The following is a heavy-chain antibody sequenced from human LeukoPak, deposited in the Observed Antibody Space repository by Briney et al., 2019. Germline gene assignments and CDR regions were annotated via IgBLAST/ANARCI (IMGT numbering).Heavy chain of an antibody. J-gene: IGHJ4*02. CDR3: TRYNNDHFDY. D-gene: IGHD1-14*01. Sequence: GGSRRLSCAGAGFTFVGYGMHWFRQTPGKGLEWVAVIAYDGSRAFYADSVKGRFTISRDNSKNTMSVQMDDLRAEDTAVYYCTRYNNDHFDYWGQGTLATVSS. CDR2: IAYDGSRA. V-gene: IGHV3-33*01. CDR1: GFTFVGYG.